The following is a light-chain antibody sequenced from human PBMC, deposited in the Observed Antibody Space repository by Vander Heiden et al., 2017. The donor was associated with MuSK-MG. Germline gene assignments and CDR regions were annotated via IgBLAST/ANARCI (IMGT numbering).Light chain of an antibody. V-gene: IGKV2-28*01. CDR2: LGS. CDR1: QSLLHSNGYNY. J-gene: IGKJ1*01. Sequence: EIVMTQSPLSLPVTPEEPASFPCRSSQSLLHSNGYNYLDWYLQKPGQSPQLLIYLGSNRASGVPDRFSGSGSGTDFTLKISRVEAEDVGVYYCRQALQTPKTFGQGTKVEIK. CDR3: RQALQTPKT.